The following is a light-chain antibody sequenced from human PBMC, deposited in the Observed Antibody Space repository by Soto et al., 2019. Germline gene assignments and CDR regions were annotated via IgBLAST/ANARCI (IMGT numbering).Light chain of an antibody. Sequence: VLTQSPSASASLGASVKVTCTLSSGHSSYAIAWHQQQPEKGPRFLMKVNPDGSHTKGDGIPDRFSGSSSGAERYLTISSLQSEDEADYYCQTWGTGIVVFGGGTQLTV. CDR2: VNPDGSH. V-gene: IGLV4-69*01. J-gene: IGLJ2*01. CDR1: SGHSSYA. CDR3: QTWGTGIVV.